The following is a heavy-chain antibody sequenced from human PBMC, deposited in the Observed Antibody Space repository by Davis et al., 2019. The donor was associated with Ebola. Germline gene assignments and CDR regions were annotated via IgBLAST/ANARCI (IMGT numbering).Heavy chain of an antibody. J-gene: IGHJ6*03. V-gene: IGHV1-8*03. CDR1: GYTFTSYD. D-gene: IGHD4-11*01. CDR2: MNPNSGNT. CDR3: ARAPSNRGVTYYYYYMDV. Sequence: ASVKVSCKASGYTFTSYDINWVRQATGQGLEWMGWMNPNSGNTGYAQKFQGRVTITRNTSISTAYMELSSLTSEDTAVYYCARAPSNRGVTYYYYYMDVWGKGTTVTVSS.